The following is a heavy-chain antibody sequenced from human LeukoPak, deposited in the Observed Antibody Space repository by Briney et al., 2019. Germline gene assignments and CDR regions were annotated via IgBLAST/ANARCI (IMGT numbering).Heavy chain of an antibody. V-gene: IGHV3-23*01. CDR1: GFTFSSYA. Sequence: GGSLRLSCAASGFTFSSYAMTWVRQAPGKGLEWVSAITGSGGSTYYADSVKGRFTISRDNSKNTLYLQMNSLRVEDTAVYYCAKAVSTLMVGATNFDYWGQGTLVTVSS. D-gene: IGHD1-26*01. CDR3: AKAVSTLMVGATNFDY. J-gene: IGHJ4*02. CDR2: ITGSGGST.